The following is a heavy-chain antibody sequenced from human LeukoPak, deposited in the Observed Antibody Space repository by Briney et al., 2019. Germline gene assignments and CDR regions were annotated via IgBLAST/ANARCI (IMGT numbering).Heavy chain of an antibody. D-gene: IGHD2-2*02. J-gene: IGHJ4*02. Sequence: GGSLRLSCAASGFTFSDYYMSWIRQAPGKGLEWVSYISSSGSTIYYADSVKGRFTISRDNAKNSLYLQMNSLRAEDTAVYYCAGYCSSTSCYNYWGQGTLVTVSS. CDR2: ISSSGSTI. CDR3: AGYCSSTSCYNY. CDR1: GFTFSDYY. V-gene: IGHV3-11*01.